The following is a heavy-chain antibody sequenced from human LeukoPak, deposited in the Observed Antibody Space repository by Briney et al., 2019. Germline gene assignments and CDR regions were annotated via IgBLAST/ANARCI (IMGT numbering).Heavy chain of an antibody. V-gene: IGHV4-59*01. CDR1: GGSISSYY. CDR2: IYYSGST. D-gene: IGHD3-16*01. CDR3: ARAYVFNWFDP. Sequence: SETLSLTCTVSGGSISSYYWSWIRQPPGKGLEWIGYIYYSGSTNYNPSLKSRVTISVDTSKNQFSLKLSSVTAADTAVYYCARAYVFNWFDPRGQGTLVTVSS. J-gene: IGHJ5*02.